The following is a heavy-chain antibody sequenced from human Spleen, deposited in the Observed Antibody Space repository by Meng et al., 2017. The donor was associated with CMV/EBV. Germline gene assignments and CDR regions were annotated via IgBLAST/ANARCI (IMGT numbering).Heavy chain of an antibody. V-gene: IGHV4-4*02. Sequence: FSGGSISSSNWWDWVRQPPGEGLEWIGDIYHSGSTNYNPSLKSRVTISVDKSKNQFSLKLSSVTAADTAVYYCASIFGVVSGEFDYWGQGTLVTVSS. CDR3: ASIFGVVSGEFDY. CDR1: GGSISSSNW. CDR2: IYHSGST. D-gene: IGHD3-3*01. J-gene: IGHJ4*02.